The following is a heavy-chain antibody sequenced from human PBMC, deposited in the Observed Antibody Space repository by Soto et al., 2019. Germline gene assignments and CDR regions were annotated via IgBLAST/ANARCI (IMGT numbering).Heavy chain of an antibody. CDR2: INPNSGAT. CDR3: ARAVWGSSQAFDN. J-gene: IGHJ4*02. V-gene: IGHV1-2*02. Sequence: ASVKVSCKASGFNFAGYFLHWVRQAPGQGLEWMGWINPNSGATKDAQKFQGRVTMTWDTSISSAYIELVSLRFDDAAVYYCARAVWGSSQAFDNWGQGTRVTAPQ. D-gene: IGHD3-16*01. CDR1: GFNFAGYF.